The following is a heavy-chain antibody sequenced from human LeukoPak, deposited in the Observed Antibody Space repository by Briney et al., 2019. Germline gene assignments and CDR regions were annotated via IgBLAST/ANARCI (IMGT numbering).Heavy chain of an antibody. V-gene: IGHV3-11*06. J-gene: IGHJ4*02. CDR1: GFTFSDYY. D-gene: IGHD3-10*01. CDR3: ARGALVRGVIRYFDY. CDR2: ISSSTTYI. Sequence: GGSLRLSCAASGFTFSDYYMSWIRQAPGRGLEWVSSISSSTTYIYYADSVKGRFTISRDNAKNSMYLQMNSLRAEDTAVYYCARGALVRGVIRYFDYWGQGSLVTVSS.